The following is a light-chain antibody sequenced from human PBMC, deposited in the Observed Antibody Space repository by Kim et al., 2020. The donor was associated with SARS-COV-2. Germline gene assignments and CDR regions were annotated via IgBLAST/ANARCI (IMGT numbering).Light chain of an antibody. Sequence: SPGERATLSCRASQSVSSNDLAWYQQKVGQAPRLLIYAASSRATGIPDMFSGSGSQRDFTLTINGLEPEDFAVYYCQQYGRSPGYTFGQGTKLEI. CDR1: QSVSSND. CDR2: AAS. CDR3: QQYGRSPGYT. J-gene: IGKJ2*01. V-gene: IGKV3-20*01.